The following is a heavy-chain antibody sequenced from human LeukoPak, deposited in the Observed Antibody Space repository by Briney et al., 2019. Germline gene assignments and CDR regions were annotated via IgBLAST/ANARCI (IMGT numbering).Heavy chain of an antibody. D-gene: IGHD5-24*01. V-gene: IGHV3-48*03. J-gene: IGHJ5*02. Sequence: GGSLRLSCAASGFDLSTYEMNWVRQAPGKGLEWIADITISGHTKNYADPVKGRFSISRDNARTSLYLQMHSLRVEDTGVYYCARGDPHADLWGQGTLVTVSS. CDR1: GFDLSTYE. CDR2: ITISGHTK. CDR3: ARGDPHADL.